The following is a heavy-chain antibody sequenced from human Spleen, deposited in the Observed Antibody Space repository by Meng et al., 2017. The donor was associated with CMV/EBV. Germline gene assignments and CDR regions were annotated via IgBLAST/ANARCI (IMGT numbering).Heavy chain of an antibody. CDR3: ARDKVYYFDY. V-gene: IGHV3-11*04. J-gene: IGHJ4*02. CDR2: ISSSGSTI. Sequence: GESLKISCAASGFTFSDYYMSWIRQAPGKGLEWVSYISSSGSTIYYADSVKGRFTISRDNAKNSLYLQMNSLRAEDTAVYYCARDKVYYFDYWGQGTLVTVSS. D-gene: IGHD5/OR15-5a*01. CDR1: GFTFSDYY.